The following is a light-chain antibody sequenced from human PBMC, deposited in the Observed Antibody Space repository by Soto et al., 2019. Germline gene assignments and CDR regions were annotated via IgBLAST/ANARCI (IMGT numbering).Light chain of an antibody. CDR3: SSYTCSNTWV. CDR1: SSDVGGYNY. V-gene: IGLV2-14*01. J-gene: IGLJ3*02. Sequence: QSALTQPASVSGSPGQSITISCTGTSSDVGGYNYVSWYQQHPGKAPKLIIYDVSNRPSGVSNRFSGSKSGNTASLTISGLQAEDEADYYCSSYTCSNTWVFGGGTKLTVL. CDR2: DVS.